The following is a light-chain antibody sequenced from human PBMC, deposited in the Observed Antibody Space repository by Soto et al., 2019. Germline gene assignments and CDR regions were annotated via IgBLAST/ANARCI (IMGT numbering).Light chain of an antibody. CDR3: SSYAGIYTYVL. J-gene: IGLJ2*01. V-gene: IGLV2-11*01. Sequence: QSVLTQPRSVSGSPGQSVTISCTGTSRDIGSYEYVSWYQQHPGKAPHLLIYDVTKRPSGVPDRFSGSKSGNTASLTISGLQAEDEADYHCSSYAGIYTYVLFGGGTKVTVL. CDR1: SRDIGSYEY. CDR2: DVT.